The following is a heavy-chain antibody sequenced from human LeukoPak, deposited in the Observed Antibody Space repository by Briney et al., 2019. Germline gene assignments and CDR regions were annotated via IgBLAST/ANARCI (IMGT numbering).Heavy chain of an antibody. D-gene: IGHD3-9*01. CDR3: ARAAWVLRYFDWLGPPSQNWFDP. CDR2: SSAYNGNT. V-gene: IGHV1-18*01. J-gene: IGHJ5*02. CDR1: GYTFTSYG. Sequence: ASVKVSCKASGYTFTSYGISWVRLAPGQGLEWMGWSSAYNGNTNYAQKLQGRVTMTTDTSTSTAYMELRSPRSDDTAVYYCARAAWVLRYFDWLGPPSQNWFDPWGQGTLVTVSS.